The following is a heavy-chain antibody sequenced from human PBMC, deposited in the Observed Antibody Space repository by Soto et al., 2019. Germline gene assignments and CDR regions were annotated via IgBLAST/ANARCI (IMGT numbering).Heavy chain of an antibody. D-gene: IGHD3-10*01. Sequence: ASVKVSCKTSGYIFTSYYIHWVRQAPGQGLEWMGIINPSGGTTTYAQKFQGRVTMTRDTSTSTVYMELSSLRSEDTAVYYCASGSLYGSGSYPVDYWGQGTLVTVS. V-gene: IGHV1-46*01. J-gene: IGHJ4*01. CDR3: ASGSLYGSGSYPVDY. CDR2: INPSGGTT. CDR1: GYIFTSYY.